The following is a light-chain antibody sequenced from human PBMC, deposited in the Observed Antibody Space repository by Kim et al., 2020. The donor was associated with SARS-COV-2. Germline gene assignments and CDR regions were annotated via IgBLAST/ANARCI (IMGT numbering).Light chain of an antibody. J-gene: IGKJ1*01. V-gene: IGKV3-20*01. CDR1: QSVTMNS. CDR2: GLS. CDR3: QQYDGSRT. Sequence: LSPGESATRSCRAIQSVTMNSLAWYQQKAGQAPRLLIYGLSIRATDIPARFSGSGFGTAFTLTISRLEPEDFAVYYCQQYDGSRTFGQGTKVDIK.